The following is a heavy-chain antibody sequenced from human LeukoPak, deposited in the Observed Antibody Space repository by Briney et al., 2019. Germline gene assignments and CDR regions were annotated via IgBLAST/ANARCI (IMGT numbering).Heavy chain of an antibody. CDR1: GFTFNTFG. CDR2: ISPGSSYI. V-gene: IGHV3-21*01. D-gene: IGHD2-15*01. J-gene: IGHJ4*02. Sequence: KPGGSLRLSCAVSGFTFNTFGMNWVRQAPGKGLQWVSSISPGSSYIYYEDSVKGRFTISRDDAKNSLYLQMDSLTAGDTAVYYCVRDDSAWLYWGQGALVTVS. CDR3: VRDDSAWLY.